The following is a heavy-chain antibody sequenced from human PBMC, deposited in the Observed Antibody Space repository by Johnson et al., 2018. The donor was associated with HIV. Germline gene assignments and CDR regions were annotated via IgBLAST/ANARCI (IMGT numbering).Heavy chain of an antibody. Sequence: VQLVESGGGLVQPGGSLRLSCAASGFTFSNYWMHWVRQAPGKGLEWVGFIRSKTYGGTTEYAASVKGRFSILRDESKTIAYLQMNSLKTEDTAVYYCTSPRGGLVARDAFDIWGQGTMVTVSS. D-gene: IGHD2-15*01. J-gene: IGHJ3*02. V-gene: IGHV3-49*04. CDR1: GFTFSNYW. CDR3: TSPRGGLVARDAFDI. CDR2: IRSKTYGGTT.